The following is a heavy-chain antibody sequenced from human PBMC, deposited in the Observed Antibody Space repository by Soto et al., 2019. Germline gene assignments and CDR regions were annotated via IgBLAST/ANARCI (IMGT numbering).Heavy chain of an antibody. J-gene: IGHJ4*01. CDR2: TSYDGSNK. Sequence: QVQLVESGGGVVQPGRSLRLSCAASGYVFNHYGMHWVRQAPGKGLEWVALTSYDGSNKEYADSVKGRFTISRDDSKNTVYLQMNSLRVGDTDVYYCARWGGSGTSGCYIDHWGHGTLVTVSS. D-gene: IGHD3-10*01. CDR3: ARWGGSGTSGCYIDH. V-gene: IGHV3-33*01. CDR1: GYVFNHYG.